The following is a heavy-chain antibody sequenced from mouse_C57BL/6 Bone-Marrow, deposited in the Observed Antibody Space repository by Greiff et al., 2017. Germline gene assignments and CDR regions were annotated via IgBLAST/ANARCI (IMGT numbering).Heavy chain of an antibody. J-gene: IGHJ2*01. D-gene: IGHD2-4*01. V-gene: IGHV1-76*01. CDR2: IYPGSGNT. CDR3: ARYDYDGYFDY. CDR1: GYTFTDYY. Sequence: VQLQQSGAELVRPGASVKLSCKASGYTFTDYYINWVKQRPGQGLEWIARIYPGSGNTYYNEKFKGKATLTAEKSSSTAYMQLSSLTSEDSAVHFCARYDYDGYFDYWGQGTTLTVSS.